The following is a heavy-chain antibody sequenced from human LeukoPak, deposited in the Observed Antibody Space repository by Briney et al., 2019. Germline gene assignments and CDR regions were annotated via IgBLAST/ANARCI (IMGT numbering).Heavy chain of an antibody. J-gene: IGHJ5*02. V-gene: IGHV4-39*01. D-gene: IGHD6-19*01. CDR3: ARHVRKRGIAVAGTPGWFDP. CDR1: RGSIRHNDYY. Sequence: SETLSLTCSVSRGSIRHNDYYWVWIRQPPGKGLEWIGNIYYRGTTFYNPSLSSRVSMSVDTSNNQFSLMLSSVTAADTAVYYCARHVRKRGIAVAGTPGWFDPWGQGTLVTVSS. CDR2: IYYRGTT.